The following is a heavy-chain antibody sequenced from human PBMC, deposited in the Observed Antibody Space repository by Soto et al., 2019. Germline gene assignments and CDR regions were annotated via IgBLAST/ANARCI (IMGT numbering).Heavy chain of an antibody. J-gene: IGHJ4*02. CDR2: IYHSGST. Sequence: QVQLQESGPGLVKPSQTLSLTCTVSGGSISSGDYYWSWIRQPPGKGLEWIGYIYHSGSTYYNPSLKSRVTTSVDTSKNQFSLKLSSVTAADTAVYYCARVGGFGATTIDYWGQGTLVTVSS. V-gene: IGHV4-30-4*01. CDR3: ARVGGFGATTIDY. D-gene: IGHD3-10*01. CDR1: GGSISSGDYY.